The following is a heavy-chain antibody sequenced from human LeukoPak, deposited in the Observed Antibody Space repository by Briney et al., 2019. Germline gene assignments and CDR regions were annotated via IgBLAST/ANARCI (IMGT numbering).Heavy chain of an antibody. Sequence: GGSLRLSCAASGFTFSSYAMHWVRQAPGKGLEWVAVISYDGSNKYYADSVKGRFTISRDNSKNTLYLQMNSLRAEDTAVYYCASSATGYCSGGSCHADQYYFDYWGQGTLVTVSS. CDR3: ASSATGYCSGGSCHADQYYFDY. V-gene: IGHV3-30-3*01. CDR2: ISYDGSNK. J-gene: IGHJ4*02. D-gene: IGHD2-15*01. CDR1: GFTFSSYA.